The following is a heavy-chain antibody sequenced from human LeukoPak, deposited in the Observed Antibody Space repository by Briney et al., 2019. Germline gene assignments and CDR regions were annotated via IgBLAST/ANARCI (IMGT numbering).Heavy chain of an antibody. CDR1: EFTFSSYW. CDR3: AKDSLGGYTYGWGIFDI. D-gene: IGHD5-18*01. J-gene: IGHJ3*02. CDR2: ISGSGGST. V-gene: IGHV3-23*01. Sequence: GGSLRLSCAASEFTFSSYWMTWVRQAPGKGLEWVSAISGSGGSTYYTDSVKGRFTISRDNSKNTLFLQMDSLRADDTAVYCCAKDSLGGYTYGWGIFDIWGQGTLVTVS.